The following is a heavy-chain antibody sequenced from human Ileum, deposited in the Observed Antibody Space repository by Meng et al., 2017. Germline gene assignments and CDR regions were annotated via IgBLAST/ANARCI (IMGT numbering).Heavy chain of an antibody. CDR3: ARHRYDFWGSPMGF. CDR2: ISGSGGTT. V-gene: IGHV3-23*01. Sequence: EVQLLESGGGLVQPGGSLRLSCAASGFTFSSYAMNWVRQAPGKGLEWVSVISGSGGTTYYADSVKGRFTISRDKSKNTLYLQMHSLRAEDTAVYYCARHRYDFWGSPMGFWGQGTLVTVSS. D-gene: IGHD3-3*01. CDR1: GFTFSSYA. J-gene: IGHJ4*02.